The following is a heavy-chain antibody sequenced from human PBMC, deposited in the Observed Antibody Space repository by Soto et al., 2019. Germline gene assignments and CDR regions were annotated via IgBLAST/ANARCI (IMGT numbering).Heavy chain of an antibody. Sequence: QVQLVQSGDEMRKPGSSLRVSCKASGGTFSDFAFSWVRQAPGQGLEWMGGSVPRFGSPNYAQKFGGRVTISADTSTSTVYMEVSSLRFDDTAVYFCARDRIQLRLGKYSFNGMDVWGQGTTITVSS. J-gene: IGHJ6*02. CDR1: GGTFSDFA. CDR2: SVPRFGSP. D-gene: IGHD3-16*01. CDR3: ARDRIQLRLGKYSFNGMDV. V-gene: IGHV1-69*06.